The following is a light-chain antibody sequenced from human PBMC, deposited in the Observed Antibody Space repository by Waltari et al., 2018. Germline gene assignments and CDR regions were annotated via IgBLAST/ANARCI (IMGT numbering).Light chain of an antibody. J-gene: IGLJ1*01. CDR3: SSYSSSIYV. CDR1: SSDIGASNY. V-gene: IGLV2-14*01. Sequence: QSALTQPASVSGSPGQSITISCTGTSSDIGASNYVSWYQQHPGKAPKLMIYDASHRPAGVATRFAGSKSSNTAPLTISGLQAEDEADYYCSSYSSSIYVFGTGAKVTVL. CDR2: DAS.